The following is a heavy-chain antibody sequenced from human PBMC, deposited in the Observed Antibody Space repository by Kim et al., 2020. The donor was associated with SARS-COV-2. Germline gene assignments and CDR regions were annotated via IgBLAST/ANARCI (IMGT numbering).Heavy chain of an antibody. D-gene: IGHD5-12*01. CDR1: GYTFITYS. Sequence: ASVKVSCKTSGYTFITYSIHWVRQAPGQRLEWMGYISADNGNTKYSQKLQGRVTITRDTSASTGYLEVSGVRSDDTAMYYCAREGGHAFDYCGQVTRVT. CDR2: ISADNGNT. CDR3: AREGGHAFDY. V-gene: IGHV1-3*01. J-gene: IGHJ4*02.